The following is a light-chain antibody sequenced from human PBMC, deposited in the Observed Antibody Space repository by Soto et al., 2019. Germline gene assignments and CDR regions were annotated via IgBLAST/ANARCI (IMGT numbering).Light chain of an antibody. Sequence: EIVLTQSLATLSLSPGEGAALSCRASQTISNTNLAWYQQKPAQAPRLLVYAASSRATGIPVRFSGSGSGTDFTLTISRLEPEDFAVYYCQHYGSPRGTFGQGTKVDIK. CDR3: QHYGSPRGT. CDR2: AAS. V-gene: IGKV3-20*01. J-gene: IGKJ1*01. CDR1: QTISNTN.